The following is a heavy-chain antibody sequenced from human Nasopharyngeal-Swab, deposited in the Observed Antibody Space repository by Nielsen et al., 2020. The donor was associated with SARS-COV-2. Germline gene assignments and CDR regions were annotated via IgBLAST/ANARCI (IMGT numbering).Heavy chain of an antibody. V-gene: IGHV4-61*01. J-gene: IGHJ6*02. CDR3: AREGSTSPWNGYYYGMDV. Sequence: GSLRLSCTVSGGSVSSGSYYWSWIRQPPGKGLEWIGYIYYSGSTNYNPSLKSRVTISVDTSKNQFSLKLSSVTAAATAVYYCAREGSTSPWNGYYYGMDVWGQGTTVTVSS. CDR1: GGSVSSGSYY. CDR2: IYYSGST. D-gene: IGHD2-2*01.